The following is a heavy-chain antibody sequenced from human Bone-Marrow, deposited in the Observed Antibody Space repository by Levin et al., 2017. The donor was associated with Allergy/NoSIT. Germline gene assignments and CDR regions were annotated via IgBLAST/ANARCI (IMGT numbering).Heavy chain of an antibody. J-gene: IGHJ6*02. D-gene: IGHD6-13*01. CDR3: ARDRVITAGSTYYYYGVDV. V-gene: IGHV4-59*01. Sequence: SCTVSGGSISSYFWSWIRQPPGKGPEWIGHLSDSGNSNYNPSLRSRVTISVDTSKNQFSLKLTSVTAAAPAVYYFARDRVITAGSTYYYYGVDVWGQGTTVTVSS. CDR2: LSDSGNS. CDR1: GGSISSYF.